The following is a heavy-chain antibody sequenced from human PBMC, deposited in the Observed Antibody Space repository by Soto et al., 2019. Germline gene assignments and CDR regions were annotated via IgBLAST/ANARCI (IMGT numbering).Heavy chain of an antibody. CDR2: ISGSGGRT. CDR3: AKSASYTGVVRPVFYYGIDV. D-gene: IGHD3-3*01. Sequence: GGSLRLSCAASGFTFSSYAMSWVHQAPGKGLEWVSAISGSGGRTFYADSVKGRFTISRDNSRDTLYLQMNSLRAEDTAVYYCAKSASYTGVVRPVFYYGIDVSGEGATVTVYS. CDR1: GFTFSSYA. J-gene: IGHJ6*04. V-gene: IGHV3-23*01.